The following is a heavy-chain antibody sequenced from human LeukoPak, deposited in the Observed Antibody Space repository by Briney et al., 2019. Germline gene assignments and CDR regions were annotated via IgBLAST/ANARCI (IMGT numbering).Heavy chain of an antibody. CDR2: IYYSGST. J-gene: IGHJ4*02. V-gene: IGHV4-38-2*02. CDR3: ARAPEYGLYYFDY. D-gene: IGHD1-14*01. CDR1: GNSFGDYY. Sequence: PSETLSLTCTVSGNSFGDYYWGWIRQPPGKGLEWIGNIYYSGSTYYNPSLKSRVSISVDTSKNQFSLKLTSVTAADTAVYYCARAPEYGLYYFDYWGQGTLVTVSS.